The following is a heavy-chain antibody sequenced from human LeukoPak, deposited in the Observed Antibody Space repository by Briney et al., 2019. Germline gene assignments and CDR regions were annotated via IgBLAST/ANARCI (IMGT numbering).Heavy chain of an antibody. V-gene: IGHV3-30*02. Sequence: GGSLRLSCAASGFTFSSYGMHWVRQAPGEGLEWVAFIRYDGSNKYYADSVKGRFTISRDNSKNTLYLQMNSLRAEDTAVYYCAKDARIVATNYYYMDVWGKGTTVTISS. D-gene: IGHD5-12*01. CDR2: IRYDGSNK. J-gene: IGHJ6*03. CDR3: AKDARIVATNYYYMDV. CDR1: GFTFSSYG.